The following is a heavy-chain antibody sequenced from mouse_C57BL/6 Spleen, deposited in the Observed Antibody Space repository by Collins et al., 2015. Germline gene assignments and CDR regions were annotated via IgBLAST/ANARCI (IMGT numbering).Heavy chain of an antibody. CDR3: AWGMITTAMDY. V-gene: IGHV3-6*02. D-gene: IGHD2-4*01. CDR1: LLHHRCYY. J-gene: IGHJ4*01. Sequence: DVQLQESGPWPRETFSVSVSHLLCHWLLHHRCYYWNWIRQFPGNKLEWMGYISYDGSNNYKPSLKNRISITRDTSKNQFFLKLNSVTTEDTATYYCAWGMITTAMDYWGQGTSVTVSS. CDR2: ISYDGSN.